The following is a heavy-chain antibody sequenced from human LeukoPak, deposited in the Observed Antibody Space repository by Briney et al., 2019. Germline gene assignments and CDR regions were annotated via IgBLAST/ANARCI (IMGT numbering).Heavy chain of an antibody. J-gene: IGHJ6*03. CDR2: IYSSGST. CDR3: ARVYYYYYYMDV. CDR1: GGSISSYY. V-gene: IGHV4-59*08. Sequence: SETLSLTCTVSGGSISSYYWSWIRQPPGKGLEWIGYIYSSGSTNYNPSLKSRVTISVDTSKNQFSPKLSSVTAADTADYSCARVYYYYYYMDVWGKGTTVTISS.